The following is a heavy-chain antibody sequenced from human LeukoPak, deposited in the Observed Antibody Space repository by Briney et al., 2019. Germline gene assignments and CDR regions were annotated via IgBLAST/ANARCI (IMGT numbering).Heavy chain of an antibody. CDR2: NSDESTT. Sequence: GGSLRLSCAASGFTFSSYWMHWVRQAPGKGLEWVSSNSDESTTSYADSVKGRFTISRDNAKNTLYLQMNSLRAEDTAVYYGARADCSSTSCYYYFDYWGQGTLVTVSS. J-gene: IGHJ4*02. CDR3: ARADCSSTSCYYYFDY. V-gene: IGHV3-74*01. CDR1: GFTFSSYW. D-gene: IGHD2-2*01.